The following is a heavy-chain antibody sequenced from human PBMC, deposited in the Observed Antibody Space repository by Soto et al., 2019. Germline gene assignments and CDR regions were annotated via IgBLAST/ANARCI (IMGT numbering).Heavy chain of an antibody. CDR2: IYYSGST. CDR1: GGSISSYY. J-gene: IGHJ6*02. CDR3: ARDVPIVGAPEGYGMDV. V-gene: IGHV4-59*01. Sequence: QVQLQESGPGLVKPSETLSLTCTVSGGSISSYYWSWIRQPPGKGLEWIGYIYYSGSTNYNPSLKSRVTISVDTSKNQFSLKLSSVTAADTAVYYCARDVPIVGAPEGYGMDVWGQGTTVTVSS. D-gene: IGHD1-26*01.